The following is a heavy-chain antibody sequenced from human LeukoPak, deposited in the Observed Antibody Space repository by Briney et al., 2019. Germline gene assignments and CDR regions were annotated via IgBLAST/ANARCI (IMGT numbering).Heavy chain of an antibody. CDR1: GGSISSGGYY. D-gene: IGHD2-2*01. CDR3: ARLRYCSSTSCYLDY. CDR2: IYYSGST. Sequence: SETLSLTCTVSGGSISSGGYYWSWIRQPPGKGLEWIGYIYYSGSTYYNPSLKSRVTISVDTSKNQFSLKLSSVTAADTAVYYCARLRYCSSTSCYLDYWGQGTLVTVSS. J-gene: IGHJ4*02. V-gene: IGHV4-30-2*03.